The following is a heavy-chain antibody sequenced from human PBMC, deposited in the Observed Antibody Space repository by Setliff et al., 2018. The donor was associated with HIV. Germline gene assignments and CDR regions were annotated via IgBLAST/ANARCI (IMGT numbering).Heavy chain of an antibody. CDR1: GSTFFNNVW. Sequence: GESLKISCAASGSTFFNNVWMHWVRQAPGKGLEWIGYIKSQPDGGTSDYAAPVKGRFTISRDDSQSTLYLQMNSLKTEDTGIYYCTASIDWGGGHIPTWGQGAPVTVSS. CDR2: IKSQPDGGTS. D-gene: IGHD3-16*01. J-gene: IGHJ5*02. CDR3: TASIDWGGGHIPT. V-gene: IGHV3-15*01.